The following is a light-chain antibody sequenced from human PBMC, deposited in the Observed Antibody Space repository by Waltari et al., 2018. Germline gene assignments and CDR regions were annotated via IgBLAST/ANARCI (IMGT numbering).Light chain of an antibody. CDR3: QTWGTGVQWV. CDR1: SESSSYA. J-gene: IGLJ3*02. V-gene: IGLV4-69*01. CDR2: VNSDGTH. Sequence: QPVLTQSPSASASLGASVNLTCTLRSESSSYAVVWHQQQPEKGPRYLMKVNSDGTHTKGDGIPDRFSGSSSGAERYLTLSSLQSDDEADYYCQTWGTGVQWVFGGGSKVTVL.